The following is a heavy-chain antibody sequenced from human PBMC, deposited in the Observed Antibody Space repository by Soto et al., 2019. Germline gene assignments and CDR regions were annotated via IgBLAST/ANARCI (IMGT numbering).Heavy chain of an antibody. Sequence: SGPTLVNPTQTLTLTCTFSGFSLSTSGMCVSWIRQPPGKALEWLALIDWDDDKYYSTSLKTRLTISKDTSKNQVVLTMTNMDPVDTATYYCARHEIMITFGGVIVPTVFDYWGQGTLVTVSS. J-gene: IGHJ4*02. V-gene: IGHV2-70*01. CDR2: IDWDDDK. CDR3: ARHEIMITFGGVIVPTVFDY. CDR1: GFSLSTSGMC. D-gene: IGHD3-16*02.